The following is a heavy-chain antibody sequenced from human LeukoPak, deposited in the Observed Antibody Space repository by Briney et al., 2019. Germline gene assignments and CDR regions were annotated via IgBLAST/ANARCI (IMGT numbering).Heavy chain of an antibody. CDR1: GFTFSSYW. D-gene: IGHD5-24*01. CDR3: ARDGRDGLIDY. J-gene: IGHJ4*02. V-gene: IGHV3-7*01. CDR2: LNEDGTKK. Sequence: GGSLRLSCAASGFTFSSYWMSWVRQAPGKGLEWVANLNEDGTKKYYVDSVKGRFTISRDNAKNSLYLQMDSLRDEDTAVYYCARDGRDGLIDYWGQGTLVTVSS.